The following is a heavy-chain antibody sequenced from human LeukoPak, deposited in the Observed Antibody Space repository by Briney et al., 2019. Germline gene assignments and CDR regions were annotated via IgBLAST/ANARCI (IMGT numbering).Heavy chain of an antibody. V-gene: IGHV3-9*01. Sequence: GGSLRLSCAASGFTFNDFAMHWVRQTPGKGLEWVSGISWNSGSIGYADSVKGRFTITRDNAKNSLYLQMNSLRAEDTAVYYCAREGDSSSWYPEADYWGQGTLVTVSS. J-gene: IGHJ4*02. D-gene: IGHD6-13*01. CDR2: ISWNSGSI. CDR3: AREGDSSSWYPEADY. CDR1: GFTFNDFA.